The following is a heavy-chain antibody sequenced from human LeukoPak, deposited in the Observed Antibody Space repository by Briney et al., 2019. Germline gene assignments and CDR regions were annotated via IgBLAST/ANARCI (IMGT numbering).Heavy chain of an antibody. J-gene: IGHJ5*02. CDR2: MHYNGDT. V-gene: IGHV4-30-4*01. D-gene: IGHD3-16*01. CDR3: ATHRSDSRAYRWFDP. Sequence: PSETLSLTCTVSGGSISSDDHYWSWIRQPPGKGLEWIAYMHYNGDTYYNPALKSRVTISVDTSKNQFSLKLSSVTAADTAVHYCATHRSDSRAYRWFDPWGQGTLVTVSS. CDR1: GGSISSDDHY.